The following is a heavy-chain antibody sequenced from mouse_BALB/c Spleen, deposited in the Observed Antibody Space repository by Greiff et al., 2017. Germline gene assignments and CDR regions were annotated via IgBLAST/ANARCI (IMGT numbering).Heavy chain of an antibody. Sequence: VKLQESGPGLVAPSQSLSITCTVSGFSLTSYGVHWVRQPPGKGLEWLGVIWAGGSTNYNSALMSRLSISKDNSKSQVFLKMNSLQTDDTAMYYCAREAGSYYAMDYWGQGTSVTVSS. D-gene: IGHD3-3*01. CDR2: IWAGGST. J-gene: IGHJ4*01. CDR3: AREAGSYYAMDY. CDR1: GFSLTSYG. V-gene: IGHV2-9*02.